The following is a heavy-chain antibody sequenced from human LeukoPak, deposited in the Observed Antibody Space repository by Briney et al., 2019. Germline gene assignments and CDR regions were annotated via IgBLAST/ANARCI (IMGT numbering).Heavy chain of an antibody. D-gene: IGHD1-26*01. CDR1: GYTLTGLC. V-gene: IGHV1-24*01. CDR3: ARVPELRLFVS. Sequence: ASVKVACKVSGYTLTGLCMHWVRQAPGKGPEWMGCIDPEDGETIYAQKFRGRVTMSKDTSTDTAYMELSSLRSEDTDVYYCARVPELRLFVSWGARTLVTVSS. J-gene: IGHJ4*02. CDR2: IDPEDGET.